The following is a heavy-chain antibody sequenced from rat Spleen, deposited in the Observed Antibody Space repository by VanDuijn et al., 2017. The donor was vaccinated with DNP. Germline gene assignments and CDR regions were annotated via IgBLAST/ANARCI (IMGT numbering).Heavy chain of an antibody. CDR1: GFSFSDYY. J-gene: IGHJ1*01. V-gene: IGHV5-20*01. CDR3: TTHRTWYFDF. Sequence: EVQLVESGGGLVQPGRSLKLSCAASGFSFSDYYMAWVRQAPTKGLEWVAYIRYDGGNTYYGDSGKGRFTISRDNAKSTQYLQMDSLRSEDTATYYCTTHRTWYFDFWGPGTMVTVSS. CDR2: IRYDGGNT.